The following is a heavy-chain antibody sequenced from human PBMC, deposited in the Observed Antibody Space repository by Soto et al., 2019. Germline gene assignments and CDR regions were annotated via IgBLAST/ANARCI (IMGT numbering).Heavy chain of an antibody. V-gene: IGHV1-18*01. D-gene: IGHD2-8*02. CDR3: ARDRDCGTGGNCHQEWYFDY. CDR1: GYTFINFG. CDR2: ISTAKRFT. Sequence: VQLVQSGAEVKEPGASVKVTCKASGYTFINFGITWVRQAPGQVLGWVGWISTAKRFTTYGEKFKCRVTMTADTAPNTAYMDLRSLNSDDTAVYYCARDRDCGTGGNCHQEWYFDYWGRGTLVTVSS. J-gene: IGHJ2*01.